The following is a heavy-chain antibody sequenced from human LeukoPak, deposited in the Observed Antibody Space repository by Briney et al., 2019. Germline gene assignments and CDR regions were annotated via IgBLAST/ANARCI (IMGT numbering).Heavy chain of an antibody. V-gene: IGHV3-7*01. Sequence: PGGSLRLSCAASGFTFDSYWMSWVRQAPGKGLGWVANIKQDGNEKYYVDSVKGRFTISRDNAKNSLYLQMNSLRAEDTAVYYCARDPLTQNDYWGLGTLVTVSS. CDR3: ARDPLTQNDY. D-gene: IGHD1-14*01. J-gene: IGHJ4*02. CDR1: GFTFDSYW. CDR2: IKQDGNEK.